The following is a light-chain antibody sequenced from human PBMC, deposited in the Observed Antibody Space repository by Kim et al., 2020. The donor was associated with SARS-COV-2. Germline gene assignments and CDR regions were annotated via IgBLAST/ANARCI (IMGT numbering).Light chain of an antibody. CDR3: QHYASSQYT. CDR2: GAS. V-gene: IGKV3-20*01. Sequence: SSPPEKSAALYCWARESVANHLAWHQKQPGQATSLVVSGASVRAPGIPDRFGGSGSGTGFSITITRVAHEDFAVYFCQHYASSQYTFGPGTKLEI. CDR1: ESVANH. J-gene: IGKJ2*01.